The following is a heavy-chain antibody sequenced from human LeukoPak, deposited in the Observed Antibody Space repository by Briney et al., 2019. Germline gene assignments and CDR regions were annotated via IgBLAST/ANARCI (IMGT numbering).Heavy chain of an antibody. V-gene: IGHV4-38-2*02. CDR3: AREAIAAAGRSFDY. CDR2: IYHSGST. J-gene: IGHJ4*02. D-gene: IGHD6-13*01. Sequence: SETLSLTCTVSGYSISSGYYWGWIRQPPGKGLEWIGSIYHSGSTYYNPSLKSRVTISVDTSKNQFSLRLGSVTAADTAVYYCAREAIAAAGRSFDYWGPGTLVTVSS. CDR1: GYSISSGYY.